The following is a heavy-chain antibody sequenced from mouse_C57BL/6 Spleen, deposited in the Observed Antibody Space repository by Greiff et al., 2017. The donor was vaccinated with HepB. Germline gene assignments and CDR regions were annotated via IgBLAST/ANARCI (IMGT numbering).Heavy chain of an antibody. CDR3: ARRRVDGYYLDYAMDY. J-gene: IGHJ4*01. D-gene: IGHD2-3*01. Sequence: QVQLQQSGAELARPGASVKLSCKASGYTFTSYGISWVKQRTGQGLEWIGEIYPRSGNTYYNEKFTGKATLTADKSSSTAYMELRSLTSEDSAVYFCARRRVDGYYLDYAMDYWGQGTSVTVSS. CDR1: GYTFTSYG. V-gene: IGHV1-81*01. CDR2: IYPRSGNT.